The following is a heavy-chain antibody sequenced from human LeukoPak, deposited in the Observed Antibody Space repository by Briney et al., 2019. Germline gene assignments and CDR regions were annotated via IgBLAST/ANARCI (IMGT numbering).Heavy chain of an antibody. V-gene: IGHV4-39*07. D-gene: IGHD2-8*01. CDR1: GGSISSSSYH. J-gene: IGHJ3*02. CDR2: IYYSGST. CDR3: ARGGVVVLMAGGAFDI. Sequence: SETLSLTCTVSGGSISSSSYHWGWIRQPPGKGLEWIGSIYYSGSTYYNLSLKSRVTISVDTSKNQFSLKLSSVTAVDTAVYYCARGGVVVLMAGGAFDIWGQGTMVTVSS.